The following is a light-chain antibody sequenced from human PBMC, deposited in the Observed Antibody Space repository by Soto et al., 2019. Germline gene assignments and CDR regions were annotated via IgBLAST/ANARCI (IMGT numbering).Light chain of an antibody. CDR2: RNN. CDR3: AAWDDSLSGPV. V-gene: IGLV1-47*01. CDR1: SSNIGSNY. J-gene: IGLJ2*01. Sequence: QSVLTQPPSASGTPGQRVTISCSGSSSNIGSNYVYWYQQLPGTAPKLLIYRNNQRPSGVPDRFSGSKSGTSASLAISGLRSEDEADYYCAAWDDSLSGPVFGGGTQLIV.